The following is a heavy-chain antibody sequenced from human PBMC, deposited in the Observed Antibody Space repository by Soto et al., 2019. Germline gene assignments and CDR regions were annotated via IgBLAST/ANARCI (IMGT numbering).Heavy chain of an antibody. CDR3: ASPAPRCSGGSCYND. V-gene: IGHV3-48*02. Sequence: EVQLVESGGGLIQPGGSLRLSCVASGFTFSSYSMNWVRQAPGKGLEWVAYISSSSSTIYYADSVKGRFTISRDNARNSLYMQMNSLRDEDTAVYYGASPAPRCSGGSCYNDWGQGTLVTVSS. D-gene: IGHD2-15*01. CDR1: GFTFSSYS. J-gene: IGHJ4*02. CDR2: ISSSSSTI.